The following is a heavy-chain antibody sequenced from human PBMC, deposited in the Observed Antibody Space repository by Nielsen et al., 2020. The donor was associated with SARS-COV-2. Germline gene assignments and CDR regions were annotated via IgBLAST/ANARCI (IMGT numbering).Heavy chain of an antibody. Sequence: GSLRLSCTVSGGSINHYYWSWIRQPPGKGLEWIGYVHDSGTTDYNPSLKHRVTISLATSKNQFYLNLRSVTAADRAVYYCARDYFGDYLDGFDIWGQGTMVTVSS. V-gene: IGHV4-59*01. CDR1: GGSINHYY. D-gene: IGHD4-17*01. CDR2: VHDSGTT. J-gene: IGHJ3*02. CDR3: ARDYFGDYLDGFDI.